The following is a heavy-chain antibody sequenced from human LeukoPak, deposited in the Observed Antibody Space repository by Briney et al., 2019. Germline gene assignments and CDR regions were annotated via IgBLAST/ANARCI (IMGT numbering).Heavy chain of an antibody. CDR2: ISSCSSYI. Sequence: GSLRTPRAAPGFPFSSYKMEWVRPAPGKGLGRVSFISSCSSYIYYADSVKGRFTISRDNAKDSLYLQLNSLRAEDTAVYYCARDSQLLSGLYYYNYMDVWGKGTTVTVSS. V-gene: IGHV3-21*01. CDR1: GFPFSSYK. D-gene: IGHD2-2*01. J-gene: IGHJ6*03. CDR3: ARDSQLLSGLYYYNYMDV.